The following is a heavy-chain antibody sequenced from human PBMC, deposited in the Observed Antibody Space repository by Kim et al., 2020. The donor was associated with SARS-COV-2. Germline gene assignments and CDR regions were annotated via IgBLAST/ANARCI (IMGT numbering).Heavy chain of an antibody. CDR3: ARDGGTDYYDNSFDY. D-gene: IGHD3-22*01. CDR1: GYTFTSYA. Sequence: ASVKVSCKASGYTFTSYAMHWVRQAPGQRLEWMGWINAGNGNRRYSQKFQGRVTITRYTSASTAYMELSSLRSEDTAVYYCARDGGTDYYDNSFDYWGQGTLVTVSS. J-gene: IGHJ4*02. CDR2: INAGNGNR. V-gene: IGHV1-3*01.